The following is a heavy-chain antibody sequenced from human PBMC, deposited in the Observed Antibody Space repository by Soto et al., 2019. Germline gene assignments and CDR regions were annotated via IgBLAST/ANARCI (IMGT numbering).Heavy chain of an antibody. V-gene: IGHV1-69*06. CDR1: GGTFSSYA. CDR3: ARRLSGSYLTYFDY. J-gene: IGHJ4*02. D-gene: IGHD1-26*01. CDR2: IIPIFGTA. Sequence: SVKVSCKASGGTFSSYAISWVRQAPGQGLEWMGGIIPIFGTANYAQKFQGRVTITADKSTSTAYMELSSLRSEDTAVYYCARRLSGSYLTYFDYWGQGTLVTVSS.